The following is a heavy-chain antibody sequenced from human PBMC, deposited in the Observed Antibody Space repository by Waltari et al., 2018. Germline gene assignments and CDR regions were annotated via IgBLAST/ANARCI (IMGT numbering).Heavy chain of an antibody. V-gene: IGHV3-21*02. J-gene: IGHJ6*02. CDR2: IGSSSSFM. Sequence: EVQLVESGGGLVKPGGSLRLSCVAAGFKFSAYAQNWVRQAPGKGLEWVSSIGSSSSFMDYADSVRGRFTVSRDNAKNTLYLQMDTLRAEDTAVYYCAREGAEQWVVEDYGMDVWGQGTTVTVSS. CDR1: GFKFSAYA. D-gene: IGHD6-19*01. CDR3: AREGAEQWVVEDYGMDV.